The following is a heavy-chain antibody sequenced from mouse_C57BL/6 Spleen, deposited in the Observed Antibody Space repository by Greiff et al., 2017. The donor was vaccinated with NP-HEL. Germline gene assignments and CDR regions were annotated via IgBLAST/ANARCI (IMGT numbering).Heavy chain of an antibody. CDR1: GYSITSGYY. V-gene: IGHV3-6*01. J-gene: IGHJ2*01. CDR2: ISYDGSN. Sequence: EVQLVESGPGLVKPSQSLSLTCSVTGYSITSGYYWNWIRQFPGNKLEWMGYISYDGSNNYNPSLKNLISITRDTSKNQFFLKLNSVTTEDTATYYCARRVGRDYFDYWGQGTTLTVSS. CDR3: ARRVGRDYFDY. D-gene: IGHD4-1*01.